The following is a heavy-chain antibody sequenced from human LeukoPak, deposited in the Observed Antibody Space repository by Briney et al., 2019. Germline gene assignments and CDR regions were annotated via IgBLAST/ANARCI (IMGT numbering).Heavy chain of an antibody. CDR2: IYYLGST. CDR3: ARHSTHYYYDSRGYPDY. CDR1: GGSIVSHY. V-gene: IGHV4-59*08. J-gene: IGHJ4*02. Sequence: SETLSLICTVSGGSIVSHYWNWIRQPPGKGLEWIGFIYYLGSTNYNPSLKSRVTISLDTSKNQFSLKLSSVTAADTAVYYCARHSTHYYYDSRGYPDYWGQGTLVTVSS. D-gene: IGHD3-22*01.